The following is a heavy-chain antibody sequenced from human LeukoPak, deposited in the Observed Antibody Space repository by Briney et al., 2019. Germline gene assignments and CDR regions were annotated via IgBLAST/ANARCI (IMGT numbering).Heavy chain of an antibody. J-gene: IGHJ5*02. CDR2: IYTSGTT. CDR3: ARDMGQT. CDR1: GVSISSGAYY. Sequence: SETLSLTCTVSGVSISSGAYYWTWIRHAAGKGLEWIGRIYTSGTTDYNPSLKSRVSISLDTSKNQFSLNLSSVTAADTAVYYCARDMGQTWGQGTLVTVSS. D-gene: IGHD3-10*01. V-gene: IGHV4-61*02.